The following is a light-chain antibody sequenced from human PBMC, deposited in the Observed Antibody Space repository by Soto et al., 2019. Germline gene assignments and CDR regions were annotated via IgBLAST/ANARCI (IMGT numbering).Light chain of an antibody. J-gene: IGLJ3*02. CDR3: QVWDSSSDHWV. Sequence: SYELTQPPSVSVAPGQTARITCGGNNVGSKSLHWYQQKPGQAPVLVVYDDSDRPSGIPERFSGSNSGNTATLTISRVEDGDEADYYCQVWDSSSDHWVFGGGTKLTVL. CDR2: DDS. CDR1: NVGSKS. V-gene: IGLV3-21*02.